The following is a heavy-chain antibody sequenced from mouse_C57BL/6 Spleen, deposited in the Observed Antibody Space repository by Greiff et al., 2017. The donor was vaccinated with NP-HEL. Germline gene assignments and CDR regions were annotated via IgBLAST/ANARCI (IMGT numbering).Heavy chain of an antibody. CDR2: INPSSGYT. D-gene: IGHD1-1*01. J-gene: IGHJ4*01. Sequence: VQLQQSGAELAKPGASVKLSCKASGYTFTSYWMHWVKQRPGQGLEWIGYINPSSGYTKYNQKFKDKTTLTADKSSSTAYMQLSSLTYEDSAFYYCARIVLRAPYYAMDYWGQGTSVTVSS. CDR3: ARIVLRAPYYAMDY. CDR1: GYTFTSYW. V-gene: IGHV1-7*01.